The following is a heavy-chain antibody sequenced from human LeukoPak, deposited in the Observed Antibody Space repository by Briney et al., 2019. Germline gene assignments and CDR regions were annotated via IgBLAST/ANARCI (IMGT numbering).Heavy chain of an antibody. CDR3: AKGRGYCTGGSCYSDY. CDR1: GITFRSSA. Sequence: GGSLRLSCAASGITFRSSAMSWVRQAPGKGLEWVSTISGSDGSTYYADSVKGRFTISRDNSKNTLYLQMNSLRVEDTAIYYCAKGRGYCTGGSCYSDYWGQGTLVTVSS. D-gene: IGHD2-15*01. J-gene: IGHJ4*02. V-gene: IGHV3-23*01. CDR2: ISGSDGST.